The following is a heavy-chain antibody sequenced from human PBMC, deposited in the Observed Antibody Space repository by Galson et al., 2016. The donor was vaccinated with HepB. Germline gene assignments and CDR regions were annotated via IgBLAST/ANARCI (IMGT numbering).Heavy chain of an antibody. Sequence: SLRLSCAASGFTLGGYWMNWVRQAPGKGLEWMAIINEDGSEKNYVDSVRGRFTISRDNAKNSLSLQMNSLRAEDTAVYYCARGSGFLIDYWGQGTPVTVSS. D-gene: IGHD3-3*01. CDR2: INEDGSEK. CDR3: ARGSGFLIDY. J-gene: IGHJ4*02. V-gene: IGHV3-7*03. CDR1: GFTLGGYW.